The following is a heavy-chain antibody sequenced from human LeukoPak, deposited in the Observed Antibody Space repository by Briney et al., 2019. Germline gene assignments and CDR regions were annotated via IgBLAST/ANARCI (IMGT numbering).Heavy chain of an antibody. V-gene: IGHV3-23*01. Sequence: GGSLRLSYAAYGFTFSSYAMSWLRQAPGKGLEWVSAISGSGGSTYYADSVKGRFTISRDNSKNTLYLQMNSLRAEDTAVYYCAKMIEVAVLFDYWGQGTLVTVSS. CDR2: ISGSGGST. D-gene: IGHD3-22*01. CDR1: GFTFSSYA. J-gene: IGHJ4*02. CDR3: AKMIEVAVLFDY.